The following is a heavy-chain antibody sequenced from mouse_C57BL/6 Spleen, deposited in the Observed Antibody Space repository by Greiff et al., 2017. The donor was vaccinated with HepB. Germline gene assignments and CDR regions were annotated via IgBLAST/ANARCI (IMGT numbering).Heavy chain of an antibody. Sequence: QVQLQQSGAELVRPGASVTLSCKASGYTFTDYEMHWVKQTPVHGLEWIGAIDPETGGTAYNQKFKGKAILTADKSSSTAYMELRSLTSEDSAVYYCTREGHYYGSSLYAMDYWGQGTSVTVSS. J-gene: IGHJ4*01. V-gene: IGHV1-15*01. CDR2: IDPETGGT. CDR3: TREGHYYGSSLYAMDY. D-gene: IGHD1-1*01. CDR1: GYTFTDYE.